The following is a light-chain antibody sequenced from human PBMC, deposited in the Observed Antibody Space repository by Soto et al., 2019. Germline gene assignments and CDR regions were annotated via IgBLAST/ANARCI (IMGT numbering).Light chain of an antibody. CDR2: DAS. Sequence: DIQMTQSPSTLSASVGDRVTITCRASQSISSWLAWYHQKPGKAPKLLIYDASSLESGVPSRFSGSGSGTEFTLTISSLQPDDFATYYCQQYNNWPRTFGQGTKVDIK. CDR3: QQYNNWPRT. CDR1: QSISSW. V-gene: IGKV1-5*01. J-gene: IGKJ1*01.